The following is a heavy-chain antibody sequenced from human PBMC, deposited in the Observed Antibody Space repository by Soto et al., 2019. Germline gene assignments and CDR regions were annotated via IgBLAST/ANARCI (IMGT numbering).Heavy chain of an antibody. J-gene: IGHJ4*02. Sequence: ASVKVSCKASGYTFTTYGFTWVRQAPGQGLEWMGWISANSGSTHYAQKLQGRVTLTTDTSTTTAYMELRSLRSDDTAVYYCARAARDSSGSYSIYWGQGTLVTVT. CDR1: GYTFTTYG. V-gene: IGHV1-18*01. CDR3: ARAARDSSGSYSIY. D-gene: IGHD1-26*01. CDR2: ISANSGST.